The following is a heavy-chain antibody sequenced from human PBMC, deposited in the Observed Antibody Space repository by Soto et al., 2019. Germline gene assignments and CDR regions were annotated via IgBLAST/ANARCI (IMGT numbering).Heavy chain of an antibody. CDR1: GFTFSSYV. CDR3: VKDGSHYPKKYNWFDP. Sequence: GGSLRLSCAASGFTFSSYVMSWVRQAPGKGLEWVSAISGSGGSTYYADSVKGRFTISRDNSKNTLYLQMNSLRAEDTAVYYCVKDGSHYPKKYNWFDPWGQGTLVTVSS. J-gene: IGHJ5*02. D-gene: IGHD1-26*01. V-gene: IGHV3-23*01. CDR2: ISGSGGST.